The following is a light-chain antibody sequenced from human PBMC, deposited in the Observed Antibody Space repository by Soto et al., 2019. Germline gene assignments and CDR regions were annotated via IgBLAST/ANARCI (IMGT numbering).Light chain of an antibody. CDR3: CSYVGSRTYV. CDR1: SSDVGTYNL. Sequence: QSVLTQPASVSGSPGQSVTISCTGTSSDVGTYNLVSWYQQHPGKAPKLMISEVSKRPSGVSNRFSGSKSGNTASLTISGLQAEDEADYYCCSYVGSRTYVIGTGTKVTVL. J-gene: IGLJ1*01. CDR2: EVS. V-gene: IGLV2-23*02.